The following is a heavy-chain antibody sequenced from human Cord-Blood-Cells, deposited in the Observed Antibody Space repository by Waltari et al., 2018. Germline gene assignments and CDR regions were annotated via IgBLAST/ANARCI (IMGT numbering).Heavy chain of an antibody. D-gene: IGHD2-2*01. J-gene: IGHJ3*02. CDR2: ISAYNGNT. CDR1: GYTFTSYG. V-gene: IGHV1-18*04. Sequence: QVQLVQSGAEVKKPGASVKVSCKASGYTFTSYGISWVRQAPGQGLEWLGWISAYNGNTNYAQKLQGRVTMTTDTSTSTAYMELRSLRSDDTAVDYCASTRSSGVGYGSSTSCHDAFDIWGQGTMVTVSS. CDR3: ASTRSSGVGYGSSTSCHDAFDI.